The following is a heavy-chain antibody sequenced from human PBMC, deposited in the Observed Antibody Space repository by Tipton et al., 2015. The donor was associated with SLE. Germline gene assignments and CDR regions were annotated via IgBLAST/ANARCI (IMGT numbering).Heavy chain of an antibody. CDR2: IYYSGST. D-gene: IGHD3-22*01. CDR1: GGSISSYY. J-gene: IGHJ3*02. Sequence: LSLTCTVSGGSISSYYWSWIRQPPGKGLEWIGYIYYSGSTNYNPSLKSRVTISVDTSKNQFSLKLSSVTAADTAVYYCASAAWDYDSSGSGAFDIWGQGTMVTVSS. V-gene: IGHV4-59*01. CDR3: ASAAWDYDSSGSGAFDI.